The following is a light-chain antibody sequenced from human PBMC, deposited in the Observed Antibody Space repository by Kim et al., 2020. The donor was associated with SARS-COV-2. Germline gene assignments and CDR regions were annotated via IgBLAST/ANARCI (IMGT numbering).Light chain of an antibody. V-gene: IGLV2-8*01. CDR3: SSYAGRQNLV. J-gene: IGLJ2*01. CDR2: EVN. CDR1: SSDIGGYNF. Sequence: GQSVTVSCTGTSSDIGGYNFVAWYQQRPGKAHKVMIYEVNKRPSGVPDRFSGSKSGNTASLTVSGLQAEDEADYYCSSYAGRQNLVFGGGTQLTVL.